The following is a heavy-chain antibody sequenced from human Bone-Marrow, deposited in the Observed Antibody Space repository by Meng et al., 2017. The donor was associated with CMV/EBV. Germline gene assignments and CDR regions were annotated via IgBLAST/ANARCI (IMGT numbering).Heavy chain of an antibody. CDR3: ARDRGPGGDFWSGYYSYYYYGMDV. Sequence: ASVKVSCKASGYTFTGYYMHWVRQAPGQGLEWMGWINPNSGGRNYAQKFQGRVTMTRDTSISSAYMELSRLRSDDTAVYYWARDRGPGGDFWSGYYSYYYYGMDVRGQGTTVTVSS. D-gene: IGHD3-3*01. J-gene: IGHJ6*02. CDR2: INPNSGGR. V-gene: IGHV1-2*02. CDR1: GYTFTGYY.